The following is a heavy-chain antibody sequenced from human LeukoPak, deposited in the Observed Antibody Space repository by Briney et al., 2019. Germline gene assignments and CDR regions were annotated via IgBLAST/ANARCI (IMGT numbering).Heavy chain of an antibody. D-gene: IGHD6-19*01. V-gene: IGHV3-7*01. J-gene: IGHJ4*02. CDR3: ARTEYSSGWSDFDY. CDR2: IKQDGSEK. CDR1: GFTFSDYD. Sequence: GGSLRLSCAASGFTFSDYDMNWIRQAPGKGLEWVANIKQDGSEKYYVDSVKGRFTISRDNAKNSLYLQMNSLRAEDTAVYYCARTEYSSGWSDFDYWGQGTLVTVSS.